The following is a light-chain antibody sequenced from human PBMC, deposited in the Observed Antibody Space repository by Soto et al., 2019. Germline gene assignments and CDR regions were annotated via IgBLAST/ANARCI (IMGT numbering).Light chain of an antibody. CDR3: QQATISQFP. V-gene: IGKV1-12*01. Sequence: DIQMTQSPSSVSASVGDRVTITCRASQGISGWLAWYQQKPGKAPRLLIYAASTLENGVPSRFSGSRSGTDFTLTINTLQPEELATYYCQQATISQFPFGGGTKVEIK. CDR2: AAS. CDR1: QGISGW. J-gene: IGKJ4*01.